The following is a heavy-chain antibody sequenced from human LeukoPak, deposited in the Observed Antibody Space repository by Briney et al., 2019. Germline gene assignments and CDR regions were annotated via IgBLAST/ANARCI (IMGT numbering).Heavy chain of an antibody. D-gene: IGHD3-10*01. CDR1: GYTFTSYD. J-gene: IGHJ4*02. CDR3: AKDRGVRWPYFDY. Sequence: ASVKVSCKASGYTFTSYDINWVRQATGQGLEWMGWMNPNSGNTGYAQKFQGRVTITRNTSISTAYMELSSLRAEDTAVYYCAKDRGVRWPYFDYWGQGTLVTVSS. V-gene: IGHV1-8*03. CDR2: MNPNSGNT.